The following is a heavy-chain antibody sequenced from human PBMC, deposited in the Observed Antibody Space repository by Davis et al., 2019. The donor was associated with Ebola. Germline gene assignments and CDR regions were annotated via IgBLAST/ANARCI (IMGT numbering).Heavy chain of an antibody. V-gene: IGHV6-1*01. CDR3: ARDGTIWFGELLSYYYGMDV. CDR1: GDSVSSNSAA. D-gene: IGHD3-10*01. Sequence: SETLSLTCAISGDSVSSNSAAWNWIRQSPSRGLEWLGRTYYRSKWYNDYAVSVKSRITINPDTSKNQFSLQLNSVTPEDTAVYYCARDGTIWFGELLSYYYGMDVWGQGTTVTVS. CDR2: TYYRSKWYN. J-gene: IGHJ6*02.